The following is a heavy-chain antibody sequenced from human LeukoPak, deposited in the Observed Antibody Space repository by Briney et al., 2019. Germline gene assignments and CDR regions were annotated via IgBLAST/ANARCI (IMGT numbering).Heavy chain of an antibody. CDR2: IYYSGST. CDR1: GGSISSYY. V-gene: IGHV4-59*12. Sequence: PSETLSLTCTVSGGSISSYYWSWIRQPPGKGLDWIGYIYYSGSTNYNPSLKSRVTISVDTSNNQFSLRLSSVTAADTAVYYCARGPRSGGNTDLWGQGTLVTVSS. J-gene: IGHJ4*02. D-gene: IGHD4-23*01. CDR3: ARGPRSGGNTDL.